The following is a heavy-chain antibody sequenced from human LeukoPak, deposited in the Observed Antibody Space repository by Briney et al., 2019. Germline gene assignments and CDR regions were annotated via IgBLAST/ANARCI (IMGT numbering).Heavy chain of an antibody. CDR2: ISGSTGNT. CDR1: GFTFSSHA. Sequence: GGSLRLSCAASGFTFSSHAMSWVRQAPGKGLEWISTISGSTGNTYYADSMMGRFTISRDNSKNTLYLQMNSLRAEDAAVYYCAKVVPPSSVPNWFDPWGQGTLVTVSS. V-gene: IGHV3-23*01. CDR3: AKVVPPSSVPNWFDP. J-gene: IGHJ5*02. D-gene: IGHD3-10*01.